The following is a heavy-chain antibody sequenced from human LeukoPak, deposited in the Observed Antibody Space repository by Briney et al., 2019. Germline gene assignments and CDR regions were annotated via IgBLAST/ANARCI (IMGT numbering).Heavy chain of an antibody. J-gene: IGHJ4*02. CDR3: ARDRGYSYGYGGY. V-gene: IGHV3-21*01. CDR1: GFTFSSYS. D-gene: IGHD5-18*01. CDR2: ISSSSSYI. Sequence: PGGSLRLSCAASGFTFSSYSMNWVRQAPGKGLEWVSSISSSSSYIYYADSVKGRFTISRDNAKNSLYLQMNSLRAEDTAVYYCARDRGYSYGYGGYWGQGTPVTVSS.